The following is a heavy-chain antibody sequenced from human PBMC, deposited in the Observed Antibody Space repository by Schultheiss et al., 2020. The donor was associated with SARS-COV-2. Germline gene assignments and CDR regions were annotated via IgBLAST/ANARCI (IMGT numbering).Heavy chain of an antibody. D-gene: IGHD5-12*01. V-gene: IGHV3-7*01. CDR1: GFTFSSYW. CDR2: IKQDGSEK. Sequence: GESLKISCAASGFTFSSYWMSWVRQAPGKGLEWVANIKQDGSEKYYVDSVKGRFTISRDNAKNSLYLQMNSLRAEDTAVYYCARSDEYSGYAYWGQGTLVTVPS. CDR3: ARSDEYSGYAY. J-gene: IGHJ4*02.